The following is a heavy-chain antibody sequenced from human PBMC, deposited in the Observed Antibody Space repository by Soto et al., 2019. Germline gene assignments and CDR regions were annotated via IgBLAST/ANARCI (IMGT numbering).Heavy chain of an antibody. CDR1: GFIFSSYG. J-gene: IGHJ4*02. D-gene: IGHD6-13*01. Sequence: PGGSLRLSCAASGFIFSSYGMSWVRLPPGQGLEWVSFISTSGADTSYAESVKGRFTVSRDNSKNTMYLQMNSLTAEDTALYYCATWERGIGNYLAHWGQGALVTVSS. CDR3: ATWERGIGNYLAH. CDR2: ISTSGADT. V-gene: IGHV3-23*01.